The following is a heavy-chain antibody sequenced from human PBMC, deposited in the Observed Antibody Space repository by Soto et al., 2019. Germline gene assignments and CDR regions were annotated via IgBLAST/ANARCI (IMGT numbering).Heavy chain of an antibody. V-gene: IGHV1-18*01. CDR3: PRDRIFSTKQRKFDY. CDR2: ISAYNGNT. J-gene: IGHJ4*02. CDR1: GYTFNSYG. Sequence: QVPLVQSGAAVKKPGASVKVSCKASGYTFNSYGISWVRQAPRQGLEWMGWISAYNGNTNYAQNFQGRVTMTTDTSTGTAYMELRSLRSDHTAVYYCPRDRIFSTKQRKFDYWGQGALVTVSS. D-gene: IGHD3-3*01.